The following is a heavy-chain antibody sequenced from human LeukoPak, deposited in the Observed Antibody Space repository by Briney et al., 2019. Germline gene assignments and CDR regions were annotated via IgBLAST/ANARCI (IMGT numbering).Heavy chain of an antibody. CDR2: IYHSGST. Sequence: SETLSLTCTVSGGSISSGGYYWSWIRQPPGKGLEWIGYIYHSGSTYYNPSLKSRVTISVDRSKNQFSLKLSSVTAADTAVYYCARVQYCSSTSCLGSFSHPEYYFDYWGQGTLVTVSS. V-gene: IGHV4-30-2*01. CDR3: ARVQYCSSTSCLGSFSHPEYYFDY. CDR1: GGSISSGGYY. D-gene: IGHD2-2*01. J-gene: IGHJ4*02.